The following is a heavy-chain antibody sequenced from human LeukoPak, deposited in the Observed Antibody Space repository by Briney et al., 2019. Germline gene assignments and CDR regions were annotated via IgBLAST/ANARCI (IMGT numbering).Heavy chain of an antibody. D-gene: IGHD1-26*01. Sequence: GESLKISCKGSGYSFISYWIGWVRQMPGKGLEWVGIIYPGDSDTRYSPSFQGQVTISADKSISTAYLQWSSLKASDTAMYYCARTTNYYYYYMDVWGKGTTVTVSS. CDR3: ARTTNYYYYYMDV. CDR1: GYSFISYW. CDR2: IYPGDSDT. V-gene: IGHV5-51*01. J-gene: IGHJ6*03.